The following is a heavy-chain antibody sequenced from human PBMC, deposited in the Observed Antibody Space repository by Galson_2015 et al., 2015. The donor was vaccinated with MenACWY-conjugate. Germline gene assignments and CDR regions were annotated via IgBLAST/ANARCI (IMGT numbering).Heavy chain of an antibody. CDR3: TRGGAAENDY. CDR1: GFNFGSYS. CDR2: VSSSSGYG. D-gene: IGHD6-13*01. Sequence: SLRLSCAASGFNFGSYSMNWVRQAPGKGLEWVSAVSSSSGYGYYGDSVKGRVFVSRDNDKNSLFLQLNSLRVDDTAVYYCTRGGAAENDYWGPGTLVTVSS. V-gene: IGHV3-21*01. J-gene: IGHJ4*02.